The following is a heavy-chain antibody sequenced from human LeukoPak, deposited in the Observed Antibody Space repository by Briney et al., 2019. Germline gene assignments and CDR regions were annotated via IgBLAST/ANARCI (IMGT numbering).Heavy chain of an antibody. Sequence: RPSETLSLTCTVSGGSIRGYYWSWVRQPPGKGLEWIAYIYYSGSTNYNPSLKSRVTISLDTFKNQFSLKLSSVTAADTAVYYCAVGATHYYMDVWGKGTTVTVSS. CDR2: IYYSGST. CDR3: AVGATHYYMDV. V-gene: IGHV4-59*08. J-gene: IGHJ6*03. CDR1: GGSIRGYY. D-gene: IGHD3-16*01.